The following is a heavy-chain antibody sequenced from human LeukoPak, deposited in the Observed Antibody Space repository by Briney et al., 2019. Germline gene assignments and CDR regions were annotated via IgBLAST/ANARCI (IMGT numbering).Heavy chain of an antibody. CDR1: GFTFGDYA. V-gene: IGHV3-49*03. J-gene: IGHJ4*02. Sequence: GGSLRLSCTASGFTFGDYAMSWFRQAPGKGLEWVGFIRSKAYGGTTEYAASVKGRFTISRDDSKSTAYLQMNSLKTEDTALYYCTRIYGSGTFLPDYWGQGTLVTVSS. D-gene: IGHD3-10*01. CDR3: TRIYGSGTFLPDY. CDR2: IRSKAYGGTT.